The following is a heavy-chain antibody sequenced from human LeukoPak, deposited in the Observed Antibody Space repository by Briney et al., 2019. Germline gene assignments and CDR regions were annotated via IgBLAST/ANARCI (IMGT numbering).Heavy chain of an antibody. V-gene: IGHV1-18*01. D-gene: IGHD3-3*01. Sequence: ASVKVSCKASGYTFTSYGISWVRQAPGQGLEWMGWISAYNGNTNYAQKLQGRVTVTIDTSTTTAYMELRSLSSDDTAVYFCARETASGYLGFDFWGQGTLITVSS. J-gene: IGHJ4*02. CDR1: GYTFTSYG. CDR3: ARETASGYLGFDF. CDR2: ISAYNGNT.